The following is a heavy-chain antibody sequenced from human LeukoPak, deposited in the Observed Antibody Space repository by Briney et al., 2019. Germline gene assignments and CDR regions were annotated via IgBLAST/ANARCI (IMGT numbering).Heavy chain of an antibody. CDR3: ARGRTSYYYDSSAQPPFDY. D-gene: IGHD3-22*01. CDR2: ISAYNGNT. V-gene: IGHV1-18*01. CDR1: GYTFNSYG. J-gene: IGHJ4*02. Sequence: ASVKVSCKTSGYTFNSYGISWVRQAPGQGLEWVGWISAYNGNTNYAQKLQGRVTMTTDTSTSTAYMELRSLRSDDTAVYYCARGRTSYYYDSSAQPPFDYWGQGTLVTVSS.